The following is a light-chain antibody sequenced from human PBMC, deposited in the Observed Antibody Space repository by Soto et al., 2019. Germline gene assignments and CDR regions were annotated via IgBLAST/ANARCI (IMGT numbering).Light chain of an antibody. CDR2: DAS. J-gene: IGKJ1*01. CDR1: QSINSW. Sequence: DIQMTQSPSTLSASVGDRVTITCRASQSINSWVAWFQQKPEKAPKVLIYDASTLESGVPSRFSGSGSGTEFTLTIDSLQPDDVATYYCQRYNAFSQTFGQGTKVEI. CDR3: QRYNAFSQT. V-gene: IGKV1-5*01.